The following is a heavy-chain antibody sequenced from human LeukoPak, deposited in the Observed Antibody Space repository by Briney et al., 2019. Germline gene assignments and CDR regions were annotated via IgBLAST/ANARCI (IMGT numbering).Heavy chain of an antibody. J-gene: IGHJ4*02. CDR2: NSGSGGST. Sequence: GGSLRLSCAASGLTFSNYAMNWVRQAPGKGLEWVSLNSGSGGSTYYAHSVKGRFTISRDNSKNTLYLQMNSLRAEDTAVYYCARDSGYYNSYPALFNAFDIWGQGTLVTVSS. V-gene: IGHV3-23*01. CDR1: GLTFSNYA. D-gene: IGHD3-9*01. CDR3: ARDSGYYNSYPALFNAFDI.